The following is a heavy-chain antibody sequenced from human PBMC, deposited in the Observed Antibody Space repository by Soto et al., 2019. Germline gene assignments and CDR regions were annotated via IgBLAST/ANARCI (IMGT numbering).Heavy chain of an antibody. CDR2: INPNSGGT. V-gene: IGHV1-2*04. CDR3: ARVSEEDSSSSAEFVY. J-gene: IGHJ4*02. CDR1: GYTFTGYY. Sequence: ASVKVSCQASGYTFTGYYMHWVRQAPGQGLEWMGWINPNSGGTNYAQKFQGWVTMTRDTSISTAYMELSRLRSDDTAVYYCARVSEEDSSSSAEFVYWGQGTLVTVSS. D-gene: IGHD6-6*01.